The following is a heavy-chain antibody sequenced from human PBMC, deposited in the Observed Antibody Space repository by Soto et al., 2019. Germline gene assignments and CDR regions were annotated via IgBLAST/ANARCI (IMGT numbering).Heavy chain of an antibody. CDR1: GYTFTSYA. V-gene: IGHV1-3*01. D-gene: IGHD4-4*01. J-gene: IGHJ5*02. CDR3: ARRSNYGPHWFDP. CDR2: INAGNGNT. Sequence: GASVKVSCKASGYTFTSYAVHWVRQAPGQRLEWMGWINAGNGNTKYSQKFQGRVTITRDTSASTAYMELSSLRSEDTAVYYCARRSNYGPHWFDPWGQGTLVTVSS.